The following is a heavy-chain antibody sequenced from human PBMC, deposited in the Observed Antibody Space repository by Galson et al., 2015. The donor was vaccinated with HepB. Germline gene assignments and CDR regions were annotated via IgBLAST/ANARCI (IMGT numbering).Heavy chain of an antibody. CDR2: ISWNSGSI. V-gene: IGHV3-9*01. J-gene: IGHJ4*02. D-gene: IGHD6-19*01. Sequence: SLRLSCAASGFTFDDYAMHWVRQAPGKGLEWVSGISWNSGSIGYADSVKGRFTISRDNAKNSLYLQMNSLRAEDTALYYCAKAYRSGWFREGGGDYWGQGTLVTVSS. CDR1: GFTFDDYA. CDR3: AKAYRSGWFREGGGDY.